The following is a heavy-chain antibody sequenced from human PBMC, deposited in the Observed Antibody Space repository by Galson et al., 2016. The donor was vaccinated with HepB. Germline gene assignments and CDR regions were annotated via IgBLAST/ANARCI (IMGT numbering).Heavy chain of an antibody. CDR3: AGDTVGATTWDRDSFDY. CDR1: GYTFTSYY. CDR2: MNPSGGST. J-gene: IGHJ4*02. Sequence: SCKASGYTFTSYYMHWVRQAPGQGLEWMGIMNPSGGSTSYAQKFQGRVTMTRDTSTTTVYMELSSLRSEDTAVYYCAGDTVGATTWDRDSFDYWGQGTLVTVSS. D-gene: IGHD1-26*01. V-gene: IGHV1-46*01.